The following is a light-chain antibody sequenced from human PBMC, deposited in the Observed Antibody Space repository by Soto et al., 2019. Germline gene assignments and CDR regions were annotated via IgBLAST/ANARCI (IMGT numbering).Light chain of an antibody. CDR3: QQRGDWPPT. J-gene: IGKJ4*01. CDR2: GAS. Sequence: EIVMTQSPATLSVSPGVRATLSCRASQSVSSNLAWYQQKPGQAPRLLIYGASTRATGIPARFSGSGSGTDFTLTISSLEPEDFAVYYCQQRGDWPPTFGGGTKVEIK. CDR1: QSVSSN. V-gene: IGKV3-15*01.